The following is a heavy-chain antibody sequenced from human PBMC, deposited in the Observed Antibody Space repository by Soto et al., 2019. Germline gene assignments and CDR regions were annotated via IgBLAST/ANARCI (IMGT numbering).Heavy chain of an antibody. D-gene: IGHD2-8*01. CDR3: ARRAYGGDL. J-gene: IGHJ5*02. CDR1: GVSVNTNEFF. CDR2: VFYTGAT. Sequence: QVQLQESGPGLLKPSETLSLTCSVSGVSVNTNEFFWSWIRQPPGKRFEWIEYVFYTGATNYNPSLRSRVSISLDTSKNRFSLNVTSVTAADTAVYYCARRAYGGDLWGPGTMVTVSS. V-gene: IGHV4-61*08.